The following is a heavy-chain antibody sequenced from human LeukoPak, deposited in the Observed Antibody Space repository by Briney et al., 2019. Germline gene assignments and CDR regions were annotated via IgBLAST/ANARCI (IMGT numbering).Heavy chain of an antibody. D-gene: IGHD4-17*01. J-gene: IGHJ3*02. CDR3: AGSTVTTYQDAFDI. V-gene: IGHV4-4*07. Sequence: SETLSLTCTVSGGSISSYYWSWIRQPAGKGLEWIGRIYSSGSTNYNPALKSRVTMSVDTSKNQFSLKLSSVTAADTAVYYCAGSTVTTYQDAFDIWGQGTMVTVSS. CDR2: IYSSGST. CDR1: GGSISSYY.